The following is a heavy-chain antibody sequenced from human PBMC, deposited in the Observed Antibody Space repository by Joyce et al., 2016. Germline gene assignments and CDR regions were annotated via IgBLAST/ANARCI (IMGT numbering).Heavy chain of an antibody. Sequence: QVQLVQSGAEVKKPGASVKVSCKASGYTFTGYYIHWMRQAPGQGLEWMGWIKTTSGDTKYGHKFQGWVTMTRDTSINTVYMEMSRLKSDDTAVYYCARQEYWDYGMDVWGQGTTVTVSS. CDR1: GYTFTGYY. V-gene: IGHV1-2*04. CDR3: ARQEYWDYGMDV. CDR2: IKTTSGDT. D-gene: IGHD2/OR15-2a*01. J-gene: IGHJ6*02.